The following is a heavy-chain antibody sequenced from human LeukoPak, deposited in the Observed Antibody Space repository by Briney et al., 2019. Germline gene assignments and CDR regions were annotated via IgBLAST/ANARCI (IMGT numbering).Heavy chain of an antibody. CDR2: IGGSGGTN. V-gene: IGHV3-23*01. CDR1: GFTFSIYA. Sequence: GGSLRLSCAASGFTFSIYAMSWVSQAPGKRLEWVSGIGGSGGTNYYADSVKGRFTLSRDNSKNTLYLQMNSLRAEDTAVYYCAKGKSVAADEAFDIWGQGTMVTVSS. J-gene: IGHJ3*02. CDR3: AKGKSVAADEAFDI. D-gene: IGHD6-19*01.